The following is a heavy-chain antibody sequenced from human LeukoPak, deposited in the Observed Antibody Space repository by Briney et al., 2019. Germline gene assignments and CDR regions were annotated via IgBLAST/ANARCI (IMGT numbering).Heavy chain of an antibody. D-gene: IGHD1-26*01. Sequence: PGGSLRLSCAASGFSFSFYGIHWVRQAPGKGLEWLAVISYDGTNKYFVDSVKGRFTISRDNTKNTLYIQMSSLRAEDTAVYYCLVGASGLSDYWGQGTLVTVSS. J-gene: IGHJ4*02. CDR2: ISYDGTNK. CDR1: GFSFSFYG. V-gene: IGHV3-30*03. CDR3: LVGASGLSDY.